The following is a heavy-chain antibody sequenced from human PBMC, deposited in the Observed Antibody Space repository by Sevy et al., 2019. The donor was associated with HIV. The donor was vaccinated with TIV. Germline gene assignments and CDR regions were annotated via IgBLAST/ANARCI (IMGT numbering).Heavy chain of an antibody. V-gene: IGHV3-23*01. CDR3: AKEARITIFGVISDYFDY. CDR2: ITGSGDNT. D-gene: IGHD3-3*01. CDR1: GFTFSSYA. Sequence: GGYLRLSCAASGFTFSSYAMSWVRQAPGKGLEWVSRITGSGDNTYYADSLKGRFTISRDNSKNTLYLQMNSLRAEDTAVYYCAKEARITIFGVISDYFDYWGQGTLVNVSS. J-gene: IGHJ4*02.